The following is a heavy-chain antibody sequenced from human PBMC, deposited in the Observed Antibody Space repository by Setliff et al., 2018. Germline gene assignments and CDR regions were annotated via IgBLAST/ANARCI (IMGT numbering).Heavy chain of an antibody. J-gene: IGHJ5*02. CDR1: GGSMIGGHYY. D-gene: IGHD2-15*01. Sequence: TSETLSLTCTVSGGSMIGGHYYWSWIRQPPGKGLEWIAYIYYSGNTYYNPSLKSRVTISVDTSKNQFSLKINSVTAADTAVYYCARGHCSSGECPNYFDPWGQGTQVTVSS. CDR3: ARGHCSSGECPNYFDP. V-gene: IGHV4-31*03. CDR2: IYYSGNT.